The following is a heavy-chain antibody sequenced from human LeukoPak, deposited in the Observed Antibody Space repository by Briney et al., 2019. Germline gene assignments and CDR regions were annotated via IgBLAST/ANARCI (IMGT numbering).Heavy chain of an antibody. V-gene: IGHV3-30*01. CDR2: ISYDGSNK. D-gene: IGHD3-3*01. J-gene: IGHJ4*02. CDR3: ARADYDFWSGYLYYFDY. Sequence: GGSLRLSCAASGFTFSSYAMHWVRQAPGKGLEWVAVISYDGSNKYYADSVKGRFTISRDNSKNTLYLQMNSLRAEDTAVYYCARADYDFWSGYLYYFDYWGQGTLVTVSS. CDR1: GFTFSSYA.